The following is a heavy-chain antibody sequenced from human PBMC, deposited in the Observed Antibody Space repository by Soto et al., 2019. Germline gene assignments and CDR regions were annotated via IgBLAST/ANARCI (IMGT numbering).Heavy chain of an antibody. D-gene: IGHD3-3*01. CDR2: ISYDGSNK. J-gene: IGHJ6*02. Sequence: QVQLVESGGGVVQPGRSLRLSCAASGFTFSSYAMHWVRQAPGKGLEWVAVISYDGSNKYYADSVKGRFTISRDNSKNTLYLQMNSLRAEDTAVYYCARERKERFLEWLSLYYYYGMDVWGQGTTVTVSS. CDR3: ARERKERFLEWLSLYYYYGMDV. CDR1: GFTFSSYA. V-gene: IGHV3-30-3*01.